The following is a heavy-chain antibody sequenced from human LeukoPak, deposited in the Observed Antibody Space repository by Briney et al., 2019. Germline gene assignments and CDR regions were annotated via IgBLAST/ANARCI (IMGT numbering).Heavy chain of an antibody. CDR1: GVPISNYY. J-gene: IGHJ4*02. D-gene: IGHD3-22*01. CDR2: IYHSGST. CDR3: AALEMTLTPDSTGYYLLFVY. V-gene: IGHV4-59*01. Sequence: NASETLSLTCTVSGVPISNYYWSGIRQSPGKGLEWIGYIYHSGSTNYNSSLKSRVTISIDTSTSQFSLKLSSVTAADTAIYYCAALEMTLTPDSTGYYLLFVYWGQGSLVTVSS.